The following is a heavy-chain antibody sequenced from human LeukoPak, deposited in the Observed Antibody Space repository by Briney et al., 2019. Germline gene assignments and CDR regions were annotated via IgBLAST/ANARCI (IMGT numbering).Heavy chain of an antibody. CDR3: ASAGLSEGSSGYRPYYFDY. D-gene: IGHD3-22*01. J-gene: IGHJ4*02. Sequence: GASVKVSCKASGYTFTSYDINWVRQATGQGLEWMGWMNPNSGNTGYAQKFQGRVTMTRNTSISTAYMELSSLRSEDTAVYYCASAGLSEGSSGYRPYYFDYWGQGTLVTVSS. CDR2: MNPNSGNT. V-gene: IGHV1-8*01. CDR1: GYTFTSYD.